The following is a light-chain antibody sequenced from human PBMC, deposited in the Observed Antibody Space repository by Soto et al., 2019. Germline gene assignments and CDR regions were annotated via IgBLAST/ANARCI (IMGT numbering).Light chain of an antibody. Sequence: DIQMTQSPSSLSASVGDRVTITCRAGQTVTDYLKWYQHKPGKAPKLLIYSASTLQSGVPSRFSGSGSGTDFTLTITSLRPGGFGTDYCHQTYRPPPTFGHGTRVEI. J-gene: IGKJ1*01. CDR2: SAS. V-gene: IGKV1-39*01. CDR3: HQTYRPPPT. CDR1: QTVTDY.